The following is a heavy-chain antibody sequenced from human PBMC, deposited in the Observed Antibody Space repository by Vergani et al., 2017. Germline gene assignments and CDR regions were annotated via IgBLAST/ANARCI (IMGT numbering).Heavy chain of an antibody. CDR2: IYYSGST. Sequence: QLQLQESGPGPVKPSATLSLTCSVPGASLRSSNYYWGWIRQPPGKGLEWIASIYYSGSTYYNPSLKSRVTISVDTSKNQFSLKLSSVTAADTAVYFCARHSTVEWLVKLGWIDPWGQGILVTVSS. CDR1: GASLRSSNYY. CDR3: ARHSTVEWLVKLGWIDP. V-gene: IGHV4-39*01. J-gene: IGHJ5*02. D-gene: IGHD6-19*01.